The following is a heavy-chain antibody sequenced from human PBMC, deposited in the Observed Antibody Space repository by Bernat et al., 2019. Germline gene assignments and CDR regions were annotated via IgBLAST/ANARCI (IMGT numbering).Heavy chain of an antibody. CDR3: ARDPDVYGDSLTWFDT. CDR2: INPKSGDT. Sequence: QVQLVQSGTEVKKPGASVKVSCKASGYTFTGYHMHWVRQAPGQGLEYMGWINPKSGDTHYTQNLQGRVTMTRDTSIRTVYMEVSRLRSDDTAVYFCARDPDVYGDSLTWFDTWGQGTLVAVSS. V-gene: IGHV1-2*02. D-gene: IGHD4-17*01. J-gene: IGHJ5*02. CDR1: GYTFTGYH.